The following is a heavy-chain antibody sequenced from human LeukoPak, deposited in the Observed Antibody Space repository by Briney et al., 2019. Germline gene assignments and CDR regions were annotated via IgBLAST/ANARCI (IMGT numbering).Heavy chain of an antibody. CDR1: GGPFSHYY. V-gene: IGHV4-34*01. CDR2: ITHTRRT. CDR3: ARDGIFTVTTDY. J-gene: IGHJ4*02. Sequence: SETLSLTCAVSGGPFSHYYWNWIRQSPGKGLEWIGEITHTRRTNYNPVLRSRVTISVDTSRNQFSLKLRSMTAADTAVYYCARDGIFTVTTDYWGQGTLVTVSS. D-gene: IGHD4-17*01.